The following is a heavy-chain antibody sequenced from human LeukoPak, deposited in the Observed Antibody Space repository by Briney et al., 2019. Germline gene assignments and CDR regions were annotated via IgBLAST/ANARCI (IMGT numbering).Heavy chain of an antibody. V-gene: IGHV4-34*01. D-gene: IGHD2-2*01. Sequence: SETLTLTCAAYGWTFNDYYWSWIRQPPGKGLEWIGEINDRGYTNYNPSLKSRVTISVDTSKSQFSLRLTSMIAADTAVYYCARGQVPAARGYNWFDPWGQGTLVTVSS. J-gene: IGHJ5*02. CDR1: GWTFNDYY. CDR2: INDRGYT. CDR3: ARGQVPAARGYNWFDP.